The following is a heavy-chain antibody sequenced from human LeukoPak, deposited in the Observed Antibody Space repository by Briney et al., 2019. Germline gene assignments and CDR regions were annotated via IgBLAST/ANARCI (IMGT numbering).Heavy chain of an antibody. Sequence: CLRLSSTPSGVTSYDDAIHWVRHAPGKGREWGSGPRLNSVSIAYTDSVKSGVTISPEKAKKSLYLQMNSLRPDDTAVYYCAKDNRAILGGPLSYLDYWGQGTLVTGSS. V-gene: IGHV3-9*02. CDR3: AKDNRAILGGPLSYLDY. D-gene: IGHD3-16*01. J-gene: IGHJ4*02. CDR2: PRLNSVSI. CDR1: GVTSYDDA.